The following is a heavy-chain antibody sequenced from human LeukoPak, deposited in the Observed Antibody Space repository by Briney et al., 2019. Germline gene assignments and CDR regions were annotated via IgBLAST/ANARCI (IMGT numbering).Heavy chain of an antibody. V-gene: IGHV4-39*06. CDR1: GGSLSSSSYY. CDR3: ARRTPIYDSSGYYGY. J-gene: IGHJ4*02. D-gene: IGHD3-22*01. CDR2: IYYSGST. Sequence: PSETLSLTCTVSGGSLSSSSYYWGWIRQPPGKGLEWIGSIYYSGSTYYNPSLKSRVTISVDTSKNQFPLKLSSVTAADTAVYYCARRTPIYDSSGYYGYWGQATLVTVSS.